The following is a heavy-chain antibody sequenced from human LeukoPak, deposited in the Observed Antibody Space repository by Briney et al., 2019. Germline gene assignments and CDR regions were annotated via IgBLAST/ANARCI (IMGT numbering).Heavy chain of an antibody. J-gene: IGHJ3*01. D-gene: IGHD2/OR15-2a*01. V-gene: IGHV4-34*01. CDR1: GGSFSGYY. Sequence: SETLSLTCAVYGGSFSGYYWNWIRQPPGKGLEWIGEINHSGSTSYNPSFKSRVTISVDTSKNQFSLKLSSVTAADTAAYYCARVYLANDAFDVWGQGTMVTVSS. CDR2: INHSGST. CDR3: ARVYLANDAFDV.